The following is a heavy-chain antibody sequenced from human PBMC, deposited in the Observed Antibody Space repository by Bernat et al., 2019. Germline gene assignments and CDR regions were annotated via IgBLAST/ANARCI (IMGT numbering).Heavy chain of an antibody. V-gene: IGHV3-7*02. D-gene: IGHD3-10*01. CDR2: INQDGGEK. J-gene: IGHJ2*01. CDR1: GFIFSNYW. Sequence: VQLVDSGGGLVQSGGSLRLSCAASGFIFSNYWMSWVRQAPGKGLEWVANINQDGGEKYYADSVKGRFTISRDNAKNSLYLQMNSLRAEDTAVYYCARISSGSTWYFDLWGRGTLVTVSS. CDR3: ARISSGSTWYFDL.